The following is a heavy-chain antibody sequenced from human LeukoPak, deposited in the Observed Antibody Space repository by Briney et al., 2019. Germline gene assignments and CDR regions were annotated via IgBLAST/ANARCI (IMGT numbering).Heavy chain of an antibody. CDR1: GYTFTRNG. CDR3: AREGWGTYSSGPYYFDY. J-gene: IGHJ4*02. Sequence: GASVTVSCKASGYTFTRNGISWVRRAPGQGLEWMGWINGYNGNTKYAQKLQGRVTMTTDTSTTTAYMELRSLRSDDTAVYYCAREGWGTYSSGPYYFDYWGQGTLITVSS. V-gene: IGHV1-18*04. D-gene: IGHD6-19*01. CDR2: INGYNGNT.